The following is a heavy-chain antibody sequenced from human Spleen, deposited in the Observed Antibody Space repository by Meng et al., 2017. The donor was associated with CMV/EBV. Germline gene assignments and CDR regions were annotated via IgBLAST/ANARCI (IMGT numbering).Heavy chain of an antibody. CDR2: IYYSGST. Sequence: SETLSLTCTVSGGSISTYYGSWIRQPPGKGLEWIGYIYYSGSTNYNPSLKSRVTIAVDTSKNPFSLKLRSVTAADTAVYYCASLGGGCPGCSSSFDYWGQGTLVTVSS. V-gene: IGHV4-59*01. CDR3: ASLGGGCPGCSSSFDY. D-gene: IGHD6-6*01. J-gene: IGHJ4*02. CDR1: GGSISTYY.